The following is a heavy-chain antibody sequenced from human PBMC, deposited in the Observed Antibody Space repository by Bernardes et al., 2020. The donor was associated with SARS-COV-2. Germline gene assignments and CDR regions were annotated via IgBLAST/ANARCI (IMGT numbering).Heavy chain of an antibody. J-gene: IGHJ4*02. CDR3: ARDPQGCGGDCYIDY. V-gene: IGHV3-33*01. CDR2: IWYDGSNK. Sequence: GGSLRLSCAASGFTFSSYGMHWVRQAPGKGLEWVAVIWYDGSNKYYADSVKGRFTISRDNSKNTLYLQMNSLRAEDTAVYYCARDPQGCGGDCYIDYWGQGTLVTVSS. CDR1: GFTFSSYG. D-gene: IGHD2-21*02.